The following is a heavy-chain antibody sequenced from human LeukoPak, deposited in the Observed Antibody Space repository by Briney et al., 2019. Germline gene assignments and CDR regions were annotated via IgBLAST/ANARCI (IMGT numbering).Heavy chain of an antibody. CDR2: ISESGSTK. D-gene: IGHD4-11*01. CDR3: IRDLFDDYSLDY. J-gene: IGHJ4*02. Sequence: PGGSLRLSCAASGFTFSSYEMNWVRQAPGKGLEWVSLISESGSTKHYADSVKGRFTISRDNAKNSLYLQMNSLRAEDTALYYCIRDLFDDYSLDYWGQGALVTVSS. CDR1: GFTFSSYE. V-gene: IGHV3-48*03.